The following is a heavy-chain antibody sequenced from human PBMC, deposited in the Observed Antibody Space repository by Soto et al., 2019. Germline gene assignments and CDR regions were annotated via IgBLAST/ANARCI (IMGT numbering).Heavy chain of an antibody. Sequence: EVQLVESGGGLVQPGGSLRISCKGSGFSFSSYWMSWVRQAPGKGLEWVASIKQDESEKYYVDSVKGRFTISRDNVDDSVFLHMNSRSAEDTAVYFCVRDVGFDDVNWGQGTRVTVSS. CDR2: IKQDESEK. CDR3: VRDVGFDDVN. J-gene: IGHJ4*02. V-gene: IGHV3-7*01. CDR1: GFSFSSYW. D-gene: IGHD3-10*01.